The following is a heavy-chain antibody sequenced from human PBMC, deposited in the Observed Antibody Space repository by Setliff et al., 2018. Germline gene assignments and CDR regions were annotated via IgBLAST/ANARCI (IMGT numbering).Heavy chain of an antibody. CDR2: INPNSGGT. CDR1: GYNFTGYY. J-gene: IGHJ2*01. CDR3: TKDLKKWLQFGWCFDL. V-gene: IGHV1-2*02. Sequence: ASVKVSCKASGYNFTGYYMYWVRQAPGQGLEWMGWINPNSGGTNYAQKFQGRVSMTRDTSISTAFLELNGLRSDDTAVYYCTKDLKKWLQFGWCFDLWGRGTLVTVS. D-gene: IGHD5-12*01.